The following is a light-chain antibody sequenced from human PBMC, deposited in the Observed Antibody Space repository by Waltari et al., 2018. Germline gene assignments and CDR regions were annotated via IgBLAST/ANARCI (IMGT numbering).Light chain of an antibody. V-gene: IGKV2-30*02. CDR1: QSFVHSDGNTY. Sequence: DVVMTQSPLSLPTTPGRPASISCRSSQSFVHSDGNTYLSWYQQKPGQPPRLLIYKVSNRDSGVPDRFSGSGAGTDFTLKISRVEAEDVGVYYCGQGTKVPHSFGQGTKVEIK. CDR2: KVS. CDR3: GQGTKVPHS. J-gene: IGKJ2*03.